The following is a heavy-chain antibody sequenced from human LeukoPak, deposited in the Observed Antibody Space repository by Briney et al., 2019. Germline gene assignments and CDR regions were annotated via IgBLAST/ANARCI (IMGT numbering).Heavy chain of an antibody. CDR2: INHSGST. V-gene: IGHV4-34*01. CDR3: ASGSYSFYYMDV. D-gene: IGHD1-26*01. J-gene: IGHJ6*03. Sequence: PSETLSLTCAVYGGSFSGYYWSWIRQPPGKGLEWIGEINHSGSTNYNPSPKSRVTISVDASKNQFSLRLSSVTAADTAVYYCASGSYSFYYMDVWGKGTAVTVSS. CDR1: GGSFSGYY.